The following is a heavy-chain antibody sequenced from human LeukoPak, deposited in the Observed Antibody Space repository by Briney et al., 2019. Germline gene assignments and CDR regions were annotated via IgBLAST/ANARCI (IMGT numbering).Heavy chain of an antibody. V-gene: IGHV3-15*01. CDR2: IKSKTDGGTT. Sequence: GGSLRLSCAASGFTFSNAWMSWVRQAPGKGLEWVGRIKSKTDGGTTDYAAPVKGRFTISRDDSKNTLYLQMNSLKTEDTAVYYCTTVWRWGLTFDAFDIWGQGTMVTVSS. J-gene: IGHJ3*02. D-gene: IGHD2-21*02. CDR3: TTVWRWGLTFDAFDI. CDR1: GFTFSNAW.